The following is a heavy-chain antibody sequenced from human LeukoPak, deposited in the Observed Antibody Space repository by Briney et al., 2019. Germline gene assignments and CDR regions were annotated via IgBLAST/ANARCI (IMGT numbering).Heavy chain of an antibody. Sequence: SETLSLTCTVSGGSISSSSYYWAWIRQPPGKGLEWIGSIYYSGNTYYNPSLKSRVTISVDTSKNQFSLRLSSVTAADTAVYYCAELGITMIGGVWGKGTTVTISS. CDR1: GGSISSSSYY. J-gene: IGHJ6*04. D-gene: IGHD3-10*02. V-gene: IGHV4-39*01. CDR3: AELGITMIGGV. CDR2: IYYSGNT.